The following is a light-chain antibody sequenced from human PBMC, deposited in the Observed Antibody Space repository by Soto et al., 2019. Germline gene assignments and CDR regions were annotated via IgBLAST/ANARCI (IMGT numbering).Light chain of an antibody. CDR1: QSISSY. V-gene: IGKV1-39*01. CDR2: AAS. CDR3: QQYNSFPIT. Sequence: DIHMTQSPSALAASVGGRVTITCRASQSISSYLNWYQQKPGKAPKLLIYAASTLQTGVPARYSGSGSGTDFTLTISSLQPEDFATYYCQQYNSFPITFGQGTRLEIK. J-gene: IGKJ5*01.